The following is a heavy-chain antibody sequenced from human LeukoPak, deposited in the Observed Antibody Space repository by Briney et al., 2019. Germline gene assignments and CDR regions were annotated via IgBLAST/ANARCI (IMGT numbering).Heavy chain of an antibody. J-gene: IGHJ4*02. CDR3: ARVDCGGDCYHY. D-gene: IGHD2-21*02. Sequence: KPSETLSLTCAVSGGSISSSNWWSWVRQPPGKGLEWIGEIYHSGSTNYNPSLESRVTISVDKSKNQFSLKLSSVTAADTAVYYCARVDCGGDCYHYWGQGTLVTVSS. V-gene: IGHV4-4*02. CDR1: GGSISSSNW. CDR2: IYHSGST.